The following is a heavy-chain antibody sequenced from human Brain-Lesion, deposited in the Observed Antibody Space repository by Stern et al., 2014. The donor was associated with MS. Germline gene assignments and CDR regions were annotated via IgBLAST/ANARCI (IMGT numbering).Heavy chain of an antibody. CDR2: IYSSGST. Sequence: VQLLESGPGLVKPSETLSLTCTVSGGSINTNNYYWGWIRQPPGKGLEWIGNIYSSGSTFYSPSLKSRVTMSEDPPKTQFSLKLSSVTAADTAVYYCARTGDDFGDYSLSYWGQGTLVTVSS. J-gene: IGHJ4*02. V-gene: IGHV4-39*01. CDR3: ARTGDDFGDYSLSY. CDR1: GGSINTNNYY. D-gene: IGHD4-17*01.